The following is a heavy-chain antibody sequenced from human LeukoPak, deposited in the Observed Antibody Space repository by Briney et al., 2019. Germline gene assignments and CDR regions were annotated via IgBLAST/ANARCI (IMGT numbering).Heavy chain of an antibody. CDR3: ARFLCEYSAYVVDDPYEF. J-gene: IGHJ4*02. Sequence: GGSLRLPCAGSGFTFSGYSMHWVRQAPGRGLEYVSAINPNGDSTYYANSVKGRFTISRDNSKNTLYLQMGSLRAEDMAMYYCARFLCEYSAYVVDDPYEFWGQGTLVTVSS. V-gene: IGHV3-64*01. D-gene: IGHD5-12*01. CDR2: INPNGDST. CDR1: GFTFSGYS.